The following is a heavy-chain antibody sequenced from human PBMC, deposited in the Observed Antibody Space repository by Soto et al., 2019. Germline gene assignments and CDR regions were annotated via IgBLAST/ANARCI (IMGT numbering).Heavy chain of an antibody. CDR1: GFTFSSYG. Sequence: QVPLVESGGGVVQPGRSLRLSCAASGFTFSSYGMHWVRQAPGKGLEWVAVIWYDGSNKYYADSVKGRFTISRDNSKNTLYLQMNSLRAEDTAVYYCARSMTTVTSGYFDYWGQGTLVTVSS. J-gene: IGHJ4*02. V-gene: IGHV3-33*01. CDR3: ARSMTTVTSGYFDY. CDR2: IWYDGSNK. D-gene: IGHD4-17*01.